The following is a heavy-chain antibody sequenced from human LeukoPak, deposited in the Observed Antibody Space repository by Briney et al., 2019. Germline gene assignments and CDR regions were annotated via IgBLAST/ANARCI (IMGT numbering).Heavy chain of an antibody. J-gene: IGHJ4*02. CDR3: AKAWIYSYGLKDDY. V-gene: IGHV3-23*01. CDR1: GFTFSSYA. D-gene: IGHD5-18*01. CDR2: ISGSGGST. Sequence: GGSLRLSCAASGFTFSSYAMSWVRQAPGKGLEWVSAISGSGGSTCYADSVKGRFTISRDNSKNTLYLQMNSLRAEDTAVYYCAKAWIYSYGLKDDYWGQGTLVTVSS.